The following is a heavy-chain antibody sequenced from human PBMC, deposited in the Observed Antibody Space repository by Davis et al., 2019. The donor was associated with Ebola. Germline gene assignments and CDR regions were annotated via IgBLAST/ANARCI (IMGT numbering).Heavy chain of an antibody. CDR1: GYTFTSYA. D-gene: IGHD4-11*01. J-gene: IGHJ6*02. CDR3: AREGWLTVNRDYYYYGMDV. CDR2: INAGNGNT. V-gene: IGHV1-3*01. Sequence: AASVKVSCKASGYTFTSYAMHWVRQAPGQRLEWMGWINAGNGNTKYSQKLQGRVTMTTDTSTSTAYMELRSLRSDDTAVYYCAREGWLTVNRDYYYYGMDVWGQGTTVTVSS.